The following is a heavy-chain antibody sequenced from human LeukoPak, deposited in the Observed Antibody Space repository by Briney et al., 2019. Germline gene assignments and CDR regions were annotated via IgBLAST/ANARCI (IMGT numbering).Heavy chain of an antibody. CDR3: ARQSGGVGTKIDY. D-gene: IGHD3-16*01. CDR1: GGSISSYY. CDR2: IYYIGGT. V-gene: IGHV4-59*08. J-gene: IGHJ4*02. Sequence: PSQTLSLTCTVSGGSISSYYWTWIRQPPGKGLEWIGYIYYIGGTNYNPSLQSRVTMSVDTSKNQFSLSLNSVTAADTAVYYCARQSGGVGTKIDYWGQGTLVTVSS.